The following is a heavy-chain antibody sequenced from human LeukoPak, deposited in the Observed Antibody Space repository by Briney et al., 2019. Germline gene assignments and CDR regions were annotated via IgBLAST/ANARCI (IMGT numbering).Heavy chain of an antibody. CDR2: IYTSGST. CDR1: GGSISSYY. J-gene: IGHJ4*02. CDR3: ARDLPYGSGSYLDY. V-gene: IGHV4-4*07. Sequence: SETLSLTCTVSGGSISSYYWSWIRQPAGKGLEWIGRIYTSGSTNYNPSLKSRVTMSVDTSKNQFSLKLSSVTAADTAVYYCARDLPYGSGSYLDYWGQGTLVTVSS. D-gene: IGHD3-10*01.